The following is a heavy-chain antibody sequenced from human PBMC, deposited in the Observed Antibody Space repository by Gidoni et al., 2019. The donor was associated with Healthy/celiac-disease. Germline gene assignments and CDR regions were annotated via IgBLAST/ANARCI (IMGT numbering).Heavy chain of an antibody. D-gene: IGHD6-13*01. V-gene: IGHV3-21*01. CDR3: ASGYSSSSAIDY. J-gene: IGHJ4*02. Sequence: EVQLVESGGGLVKPGGSLRPPCPASAFPFSSYCMNWVRLAQGTGLEWVSSISSSSSYIYYADSGKGRFTISRDNAKNSLYRQMNSLRAEDTAVYYCASGYSSSSAIDYWGQGTLVTVSS. CDR2: ISSSSSYI. CDR1: AFPFSSYC.